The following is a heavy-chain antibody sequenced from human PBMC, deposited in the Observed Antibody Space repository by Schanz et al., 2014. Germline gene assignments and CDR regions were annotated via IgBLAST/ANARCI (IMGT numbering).Heavy chain of an antibody. J-gene: IGHJ3*02. Sequence: QVQLVQSGAEVKMPGASVKVSCRASGYPFTSDDITWVRQAPGQGLEWMGWMNPNSGDTGYPRKFQDRVTMTRNTSISTAYMELNSMTSEDTAVYYCARGGGPEDVFDTWGKGTILTASS. CDR2: MNPNSGDT. CDR1: GYPFTSDD. V-gene: IGHV1-8*01. CDR3: ARGGGPEDVFDT.